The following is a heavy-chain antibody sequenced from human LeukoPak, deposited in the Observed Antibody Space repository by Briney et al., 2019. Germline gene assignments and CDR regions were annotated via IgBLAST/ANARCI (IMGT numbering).Heavy chain of an antibody. V-gene: IGHV3-23*01. CDR3: AKDPRYCGGDCYSGY. CDR2: ISGSGGRT. CDR1: GFTFSSDA. Sequence: GGSLRLSCAASGFTFSSDAMSWVCQAPGKGLEWVSAISGSGGRTYYADSVKGRFTISRDNSKNTLYLQMNSLRAEDTAVYYCAKDPRYCGGDCYSGYWGQGTLVTVSS. D-gene: IGHD2-21*02. J-gene: IGHJ4*02.